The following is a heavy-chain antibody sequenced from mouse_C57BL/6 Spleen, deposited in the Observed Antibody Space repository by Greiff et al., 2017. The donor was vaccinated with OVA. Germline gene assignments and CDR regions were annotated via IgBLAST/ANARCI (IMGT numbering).Heavy chain of an antibody. J-gene: IGHJ4*01. Sequence: QVQLQQPGAELVKPGASVKLSCKASGYTFTSYWMQWVKQRPGQGLEWIGEIDPSDRYTNYNQKFKGKATLTVDTSSSTAYMQLSSLTSEDSAVYYCARSLYYYGSNYYAMDYWGQGTSVTVSS. CDR2: IDPSDRYT. V-gene: IGHV1-50*01. D-gene: IGHD1-1*01. CDR1: GYTFTSYW. CDR3: ARSLYYYGSNYYAMDY.